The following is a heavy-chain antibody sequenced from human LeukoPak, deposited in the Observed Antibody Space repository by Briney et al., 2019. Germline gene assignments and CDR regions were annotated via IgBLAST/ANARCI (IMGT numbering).Heavy chain of an antibody. D-gene: IGHD2-15*01. V-gene: IGHV3-21*01. CDR1: GFTFSSYS. CDR3: ARGKVAATRVFDY. CDR2: ISSSSSYI. Sequence: GGSLRLSCAASGFTFSSYSMNWVRQAPGKGLEWVSSISSSSSYIYYADSVKGRFTISRDNAKNSLYLQMNSLRAEDTAVYYCARGKVAATRVFDYRGQGTLVTVSS. J-gene: IGHJ4*02.